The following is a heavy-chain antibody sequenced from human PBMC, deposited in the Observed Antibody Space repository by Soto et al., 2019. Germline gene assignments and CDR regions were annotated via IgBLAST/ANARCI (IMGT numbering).Heavy chain of an antibody. CDR1: GYTFTSYY. CDR2: INPSGGRT. CDR3: ARGPSCGGDCYLFDN. J-gene: IGHJ4*02. Sequence: QVLLVQSGAEVTRPGASVKVSCKASGYTFTSYYMHWERQAPGQGLEWMAMINPSGGRTKYAQIFQGRVTLTRDTSTCTVDMELSSLTSEDTAIYYCARGPSCGGDCYLFDNLGQGTQVTVSS. V-gene: IGHV1-46*01. D-gene: IGHD2-21*02.